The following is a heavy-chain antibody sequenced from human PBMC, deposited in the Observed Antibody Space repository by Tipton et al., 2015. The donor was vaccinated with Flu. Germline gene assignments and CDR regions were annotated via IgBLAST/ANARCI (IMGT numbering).Heavy chain of an antibody. V-gene: IGHV1-18*01. J-gene: IGHJ6*02. CDR3: ARDNFEWLLLLDYYYGMDV. Sequence: QLVQSGAEVKKPGASVKVSCKASGYTFTSYGISWVRQAPGQGLEWMGWISAYNGNTNYAQKLQGRVTMTTDTSTSTAYMELRSLRSDDKAVYYCARDNFEWLLLLDYYYGMDVWGQGTTVTVSS. D-gene: IGHD3-9*01. CDR1: GYTFTSYG. CDR2: ISAYNGNT.